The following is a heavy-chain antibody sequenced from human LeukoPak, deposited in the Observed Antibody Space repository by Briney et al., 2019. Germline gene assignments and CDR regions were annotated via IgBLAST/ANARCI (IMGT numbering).Heavy chain of an antibody. V-gene: IGHV3-48*01. CDR1: GFTFSSYS. CDR3: ARLRVTTGGDYYYYYMDV. CDR2: ISSSSSTI. Sequence: GGSLRLSCAASGFTFSSYSMNWVRQAPGKGLEWVSYISSSSSTIYYADSVKGRFTISRDNAKNSLYLQMNSLRAEDTAVYYCARLRVTTGGDYYYYYMDVWGKGTTVTVSS. J-gene: IGHJ6*03. D-gene: IGHD4-17*01.